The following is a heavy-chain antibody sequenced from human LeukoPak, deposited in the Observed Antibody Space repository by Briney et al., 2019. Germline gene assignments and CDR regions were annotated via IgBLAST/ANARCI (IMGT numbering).Heavy chain of an antibody. V-gene: IGHV3-21*01. CDR3: GMSRGWHNSVSFDI. CDR2: ISTSSSYI. Sequence: GGSLRLSCAASGFTFSSYSMNWVRQAPGKGLEWVSSISTSSSYIYYADSVKGRFTISRGNAKNSLYLQMNSLRAEDTAVYYCGMSRGWHNSVSFDIWGQGTMVTVSS. J-gene: IGHJ3*02. D-gene: IGHD6-19*01. CDR1: GFTFSSYS.